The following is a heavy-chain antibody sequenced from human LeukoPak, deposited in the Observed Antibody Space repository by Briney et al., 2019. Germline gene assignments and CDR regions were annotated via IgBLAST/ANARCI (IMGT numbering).Heavy chain of an antibody. CDR2: INPNSDNT. V-gene: IGHV1-8*03. CDR3: ARGIVVVPAAPLGYYYYYYMDV. D-gene: IGHD2-2*01. Sequence: ASVKVSCKASGYTFTSHDVHWVRQATGQGLEWMGWINPNSDNTDYAQKFQGRVTITRDTSISTAYMELSRLRSDDTAVYYCARGIVVVPAAPLGYYYYYYMDVWGKGTTVTVSS. J-gene: IGHJ6*03. CDR1: GYTFTSHD.